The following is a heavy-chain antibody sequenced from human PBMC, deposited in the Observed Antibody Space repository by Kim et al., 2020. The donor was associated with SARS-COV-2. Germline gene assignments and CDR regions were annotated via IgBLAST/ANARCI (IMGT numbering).Heavy chain of an antibody. D-gene: IGHD3-10*01. CDR1: GFKFSTAW. CDR3: TTDHDSSGRFYFVPIT. J-gene: IGHJ4*02. V-gene: IGHV3-15*01. Sequence: GGSLRLSCAASGFKFSTAWMNWVRQAPGKGLEWVGRIKHRDDGGATDYTAPVKGRFTISRDDSGSTLYLQMNSLRSEDTAVYYCTTDHDSSGRFYFVPITWGQGTLVTVSS. CDR2: IKHRDDGGAT.